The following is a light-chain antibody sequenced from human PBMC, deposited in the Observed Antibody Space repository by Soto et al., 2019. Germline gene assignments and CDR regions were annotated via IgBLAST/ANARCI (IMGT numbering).Light chain of an antibody. CDR3: EAWDDSLNGHVV. J-gene: IGLJ2*01. Sequence: QSALSQPPSASGSPGQSVTISCTGSSSDVGGYNFVSWYQHLPGKAPKLMIYEVIQRPSGVPDRFSGSKSGNTASLTVSGLQAEDEADYYCEAWDDSLNGHVVFGGGTKLTVL. CDR1: SSDVGGYNF. V-gene: IGLV2-8*01. CDR2: EVI.